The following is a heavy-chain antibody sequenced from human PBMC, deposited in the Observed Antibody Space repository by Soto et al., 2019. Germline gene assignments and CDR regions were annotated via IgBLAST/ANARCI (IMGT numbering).Heavy chain of an antibody. CDR3: AADSGFWNGPTSRSYYMDV. CDR1: GFTFTSSA. D-gene: IGHD3-3*01. V-gene: IGHV1-58*02. CDR2: IVVGSGNT. J-gene: IGHJ6*03. Sequence: ASVKVSCKASGFTFTSSAMQWVRQARGQRLEWIGWIVVGSGNTNYAQKFQERVTITRDMSTSTAYMELSSLRSEDTAVYYCAADSGFWNGPTSRSYYMDVWGKGTTVTVSS.